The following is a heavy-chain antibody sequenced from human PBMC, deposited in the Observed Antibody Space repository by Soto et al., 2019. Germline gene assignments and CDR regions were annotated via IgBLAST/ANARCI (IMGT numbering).Heavy chain of an antibody. CDR2: INHSGFT. CDR1: GGSFSGYY. CDR3: ARFPFSTSSWSNPRYFDS. J-gene: IGHJ4*02. V-gene: IGHV4-34*01. Sequence: QVQLQQWGAGLLKPSETLSLTCAVYGGSFSGYYWSWIRQPPGKGLEWIGEINHSGFTNYNPSLTSRVTISVDPSKHHFSLTLTSVTAADTAVYYCARFPFSTSSWSNPRYFDSWGQGTLVTVSS. D-gene: IGHD6-13*01.